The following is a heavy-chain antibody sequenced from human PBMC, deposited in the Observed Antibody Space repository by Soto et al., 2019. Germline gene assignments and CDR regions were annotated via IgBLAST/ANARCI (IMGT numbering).Heavy chain of an antibody. CDR3: AKEGHYDSSGRFDY. V-gene: IGHV3-23*01. Sequence: GSSLRLSCSASGFTFSSYAMSWVRQAPGKGLEWVSAISGSGGSTDYADSVKGRFTISRDNSKSTLYLQMNSLRADDTAVYYCAKEGHYDSSGRFDYWGQRTVVHVCS. J-gene: IGHJ4*02. CDR2: ISGSGGST. CDR1: GFTFSSYA. D-gene: IGHD3-22*01.